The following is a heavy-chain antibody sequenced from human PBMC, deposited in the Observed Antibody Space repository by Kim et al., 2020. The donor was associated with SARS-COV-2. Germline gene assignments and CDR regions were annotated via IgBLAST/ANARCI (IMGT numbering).Heavy chain of an antibody. CDR2: IYYSGST. J-gene: IGHJ5*02. D-gene: IGHD3-9*01. Sequence: SETLSLTCTVSGGSISSSSYYWGWIRQPPGKGLEWIGSIYYSGSTYYNPSLKSRVTISVDTSKNQFSLKLSSVTAADTAVYYCARHNGLTRYSRIGGDWFDPWGQGTLVTVSS. V-gene: IGHV4-39*01. CDR1: GGSISSSSYY. CDR3: ARHNGLTRYSRIGGDWFDP.